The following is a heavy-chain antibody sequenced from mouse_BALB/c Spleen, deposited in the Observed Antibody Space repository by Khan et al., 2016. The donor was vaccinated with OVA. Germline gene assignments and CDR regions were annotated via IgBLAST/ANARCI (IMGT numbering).Heavy chain of an antibody. CDR1: GFTFSTYG. Sequence: EVHLVESGGDLVKPGGSLKLSCAASGFTFSTYGMSWVRQAPDKRLELVATVSTGGSYTYYPDSVKGRFTISRDNAKNTLYLQMSGLRSEDTAMFYCTRLAYYYDSEGFAYWGQGTLVTVSA. CDR2: VSTGGSYT. J-gene: IGHJ3*01. CDR3: TRLAYYYDSEGFAY. V-gene: IGHV5-6*01. D-gene: IGHD1-1*01.